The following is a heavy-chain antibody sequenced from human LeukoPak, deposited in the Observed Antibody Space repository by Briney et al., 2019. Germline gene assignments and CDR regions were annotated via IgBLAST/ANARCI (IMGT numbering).Heavy chain of an antibody. CDR3: AKSVGATSGFAFDI. CDR1: GFTFDDYA. CDR2: ISWNSGSI. J-gene: IGHJ3*02. D-gene: IGHD1-26*01. V-gene: IGHV3-9*01. Sequence: GGSLRLSCAASGFTFDDYAMHWVRQAPGKGLEWVSGISWNSGSIGYADSVKGRFTISRDNAKNSLYLQMNSLRAEDTALYYCAKSVGATSGFAFDIWGQGTMVTVSS.